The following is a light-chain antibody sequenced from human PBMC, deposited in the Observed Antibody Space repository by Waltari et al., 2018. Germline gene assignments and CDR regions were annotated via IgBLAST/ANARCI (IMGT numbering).Light chain of an antibody. Sequence: EMLLTQSQGTLSLSPGEKAPLSCRASQSVSNSYLAWYQQKPGQAPRLLIYGASTRATGIPDRFSGSGSGTDFTLTISRLEPEDFAVYYCQQYGTSPTFGQGTKVEIK. V-gene: IGKV3-20*01. J-gene: IGKJ1*01. CDR2: GAS. CDR3: QQYGTSPT. CDR1: QSVSNSY.